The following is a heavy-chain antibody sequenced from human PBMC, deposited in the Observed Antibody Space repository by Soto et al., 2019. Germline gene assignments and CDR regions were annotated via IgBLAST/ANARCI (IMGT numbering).Heavy chain of an antibody. CDR3: ARRGLTPAMGYYYYGTDV. V-gene: IGHV4-39*01. CDR1: GGSISSSSYY. CDR2: IYYSGST. J-gene: IGHJ6*02. D-gene: IGHD3-10*01. Sequence: SETLSLTCTVSGGSISSSSYYWGWIRQPPGKGLEWIGSIYYSGSTYYNPSLKSRVTISVDTSKNQFSLKLSSVTAADTAVYYCARRGLTPAMGYYYYGTDVWGQGTTVTVSS.